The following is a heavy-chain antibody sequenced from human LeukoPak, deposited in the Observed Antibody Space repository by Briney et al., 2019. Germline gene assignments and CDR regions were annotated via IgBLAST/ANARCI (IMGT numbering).Heavy chain of an antibody. CDR3: AEEIQLWLSLDY. J-gene: IGHJ4*02. CDR2: ISGSGGST. V-gene: IGHV3-23*01. Sequence: GGSLRLSCAASGFTFSSYAMSWVRQAPGKGLEWVSTISGSGGSTYYADSVKGRFTISRDNSKNTLYLQMNSLRAEDTAAYYCAEEIQLWLSLDYWGQGTLVTVSS. D-gene: IGHD5-18*01. CDR1: GFTFSSYA.